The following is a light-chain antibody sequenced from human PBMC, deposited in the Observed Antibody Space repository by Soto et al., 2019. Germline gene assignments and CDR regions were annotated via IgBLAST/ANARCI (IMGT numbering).Light chain of an antibody. CDR3: QQRSDWPPT. Sequence: IVLTQSPATLSLSPGERATLYCRASQSVSRFLAWYQQKPGQAPRLLIYDASNRATGIPARFSGSGSGTDFTLTISSLEPEDFAVYYCQQRSDWPPTFGQGTKVEIK. CDR1: QSVSRF. V-gene: IGKV3-11*01. J-gene: IGKJ1*01. CDR2: DAS.